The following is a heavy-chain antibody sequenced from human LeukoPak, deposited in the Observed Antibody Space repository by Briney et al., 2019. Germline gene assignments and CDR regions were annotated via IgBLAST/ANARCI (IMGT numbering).Heavy chain of an antibody. CDR2: ISSSGSTI. D-gene: IGHD2-15*01. CDR1: GFTFGSYE. Sequence: QPGGSLRLSCAASGFTFGSYEMNWVRQAPGKGLEWVSYISSSGSTIYYADSVKGRFTISRDNAKNSLYLQMNSLRAEDTAVYYCARRYCSGGSCYLLDYWGQGTLVTVSS. CDR3: ARRYCSGGSCYLLDY. J-gene: IGHJ4*02. V-gene: IGHV3-48*03.